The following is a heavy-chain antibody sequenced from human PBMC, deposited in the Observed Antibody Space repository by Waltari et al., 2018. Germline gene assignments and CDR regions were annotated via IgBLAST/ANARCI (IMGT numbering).Heavy chain of an antibody. CDR2: INSNSGGT. CDR1: GYTFTDFY. CDR3: ARGGYCSGGGCVRIDY. V-gene: IGHV1-2*02. Sequence: QVQLVQSGAEVKKPGASVMVSCKASGYTFTDFYLHRVRQRPRPGLEWMEWINSNSGGTNYAQKFQGRVTMTRDTSISTAYMELSRLRSDDTAVYYCARGGYCSGGGCVRIDYWGQGTLVTVSS. J-gene: IGHJ4*02. D-gene: IGHD2-15*01.